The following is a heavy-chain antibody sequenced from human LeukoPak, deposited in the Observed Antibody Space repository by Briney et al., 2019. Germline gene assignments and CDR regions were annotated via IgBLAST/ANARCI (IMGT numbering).Heavy chain of an antibody. CDR1: GGSFSGYY. Sequence: SETLSLTCAAYGGSFSGYYWSWIRQPPGKGLEWMGVINHSGSTNYNPSLKSRVTISVDTSKNQSSWKLSSVTAADTAVYYFARRKRPVAAAGPDAFDIWGQGTMVTVSS. V-gene: IGHV4-34*01. CDR2: INHSGST. J-gene: IGHJ3*02. D-gene: IGHD6-13*01. CDR3: ARRKRPVAAAGPDAFDI.